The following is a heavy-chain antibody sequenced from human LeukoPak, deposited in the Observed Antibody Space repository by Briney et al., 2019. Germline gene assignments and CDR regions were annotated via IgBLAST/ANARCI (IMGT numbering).Heavy chain of an antibody. CDR3: AKDQEARYFDWTFDY. CDR1: GFTFSSYG. V-gene: IGHV3-30*18. J-gene: IGHJ4*02. D-gene: IGHD3-9*01. Sequence: GGSLRLSCAASGFTFSSYGMHWVRQAPGKGLEWVAVISYDGSNKYYADSVKGRFTISRDSSKNTLYLQMNSLRAEDTAVYYCAKDQEARYFDWTFDYWGQGTLVTVSS. CDR2: ISYDGSNK.